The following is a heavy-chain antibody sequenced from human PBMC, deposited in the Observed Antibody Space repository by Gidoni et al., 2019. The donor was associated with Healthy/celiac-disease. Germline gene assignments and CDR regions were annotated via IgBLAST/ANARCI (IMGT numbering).Heavy chain of an antibody. V-gene: IGHV4-39*01. CDR3: ARQAGELDPVFYYDSSGIYDY. D-gene: IGHD3-22*01. J-gene: IGHJ4*02. Sequence: STYYNPSLKSRVTISVDTSKNQFSLKLSSVTAADTAVYYCARQAGELDPVFYYDSSGIYDYWGQGTLVTVSS. CDR2: ST.